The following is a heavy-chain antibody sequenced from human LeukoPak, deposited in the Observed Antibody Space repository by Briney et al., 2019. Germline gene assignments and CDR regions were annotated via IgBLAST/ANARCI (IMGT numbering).Heavy chain of an antibody. CDR1: EYTFTDYA. CDR3: ARGRWSATTATYYLDF. D-gene: IGHD5-24*01. CDR2: INAGDGNT. J-gene: IGHJ4*02. Sequence: ASVKVSCKASEYTFTDYAINWVRQAPGQRLEWMGWINAGDGNTKYSQKFQGRVTITRDTSASTAYTELSSLTSEDTAVYYCARGRWSATTATYYLDFWGQGTLVTYSS. V-gene: IGHV1-3*01.